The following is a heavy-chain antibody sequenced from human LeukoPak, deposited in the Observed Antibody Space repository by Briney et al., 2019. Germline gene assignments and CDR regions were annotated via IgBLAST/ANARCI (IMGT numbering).Heavy chain of an antibody. V-gene: IGHV1-24*01. CDR2: FDPEDGET. CDR1: GYTLTELS. Sequence: ASVKVSCKVSGYTLTELSMHWVRQAPGKGLEWMGGFDPEDGETIYAQKFQGRVTMTEDTSTDTAYMELSSLRSEDTAVYYCSTPPQNNWNYVWFDPWGQGTLVTVSS. CDR3: STPPQNNWNYVWFDP. J-gene: IGHJ5*02. D-gene: IGHD1-7*01.